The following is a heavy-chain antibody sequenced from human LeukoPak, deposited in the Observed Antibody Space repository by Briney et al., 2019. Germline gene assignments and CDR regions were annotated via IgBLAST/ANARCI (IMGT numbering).Heavy chain of an antibody. J-gene: IGHJ5*02. CDR2: INHSGST. Sequence: SETLSLTCTVSGGSISSYYWSWIRQPPGKGLEWIGEINHSGSTNYNPSLKSRVTISVDTSKNQFSLKLSSVTAADTAVYYCARDTSVVVPAAKSTWGQGTLVTVSS. CDR1: GGSISSYY. V-gene: IGHV4-34*01. CDR3: ARDTSVVVPAAKST. D-gene: IGHD2-2*01.